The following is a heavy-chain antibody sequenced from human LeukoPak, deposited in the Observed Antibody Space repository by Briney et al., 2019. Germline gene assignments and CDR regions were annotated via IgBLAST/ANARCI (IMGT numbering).Heavy chain of an antibody. Sequence: GGSLRLSCAASGFTFSTYWMHWVRQAPGKGLVWVSRINSDGSSTIYADSVKGRFTISRDNSKNTLYLQMNSLRAEDTAVYYCAKAHTAMVKGWFDPWGQGTLVTVSS. D-gene: IGHD5-18*01. J-gene: IGHJ5*02. CDR3: AKAHTAMVKGWFDP. V-gene: IGHV3-74*01. CDR1: GFTFSTYW. CDR2: INSDGSST.